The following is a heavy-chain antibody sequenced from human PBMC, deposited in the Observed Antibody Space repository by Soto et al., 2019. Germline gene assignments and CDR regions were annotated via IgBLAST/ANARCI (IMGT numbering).Heavy chain of an antibody. Sequence: EVQLVESGGGLVQPGRSLRLSCAASGFTFDDYAMHWVRQVPGKGLEWVSGISWNSGNIGYADSVKGRFTISRDNAKNSLYLQMNSLRVEDTALYYCAKDTYSSSPYYMDVWAKGPRSPSP. CDR3: AKDTYSSSPYYMDV. V-gene: IGHV3-9*01. D-gene: IGHD6-6*01. CDR2: ISWNSGNI. CDR1: GFTFDDYA. J-gene: IGHJ6*03.